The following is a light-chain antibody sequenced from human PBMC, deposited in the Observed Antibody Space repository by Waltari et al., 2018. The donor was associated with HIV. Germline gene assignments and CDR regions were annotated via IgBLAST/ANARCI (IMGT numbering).Light chain of an antibody. J-gene: IGLJ3*02. CDR3: ATWDAFLNAWV. Sequence: QSVRKQSPSASGTPGQRVIISCSGSSSNIGSNTVPWYQQFPGTAPNLLLYSYGQRPSGVPDRFSCYKSSPSASLAISVLRSEDEADYYCATWDAFLNAWVFGGGTKLTVL. CDR2: SYG. CDR1: SSNIGSNT. V-gene: IGLV1-44*01.